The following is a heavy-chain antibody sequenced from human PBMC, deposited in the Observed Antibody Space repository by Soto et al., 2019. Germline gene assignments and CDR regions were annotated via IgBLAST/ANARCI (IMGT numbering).Heavy chain of an antibody. CDR1: GFTFSSYE. D-gene: IGHD4-17*01. Sequence: GGSLRLSCAASGFTFSSYEMNWVRQAPGKGLEWVSYISSSGSTIYYADSVKGRFANSRDNAKNSLYLQMNSLRAEDTAVYYCASPGEPYYYYYGMDVWGQGTTVTVSS. V-gene: IGHV3-48*03. CDR2: ISSSGSTI. J-gene: IGHJ6*02. CDR3: ASPGEPYYYYYGMDV.